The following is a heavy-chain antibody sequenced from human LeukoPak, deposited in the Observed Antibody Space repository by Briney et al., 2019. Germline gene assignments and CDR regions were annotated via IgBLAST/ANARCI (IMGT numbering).Heavy chain of an antibody. CDR1: GFTFTDYW. CDR2: IKRDGSEK. D-gene: IGHD6-13*01. V-gene: IGHV3-7*01. J-gene: IGHJ4*02. CDR3: ARGRGSWYGVYFDY. Sequence: GGSLRLSCAASGFTFTDYWMSWVRQAPGKGLEWVANIKRDGSEKYYVDSVKGRFTISRDNAKNSLYLQLNSLRTEDTAVYYCARGRGSWYGVYFDYWGQGALVTVSS.